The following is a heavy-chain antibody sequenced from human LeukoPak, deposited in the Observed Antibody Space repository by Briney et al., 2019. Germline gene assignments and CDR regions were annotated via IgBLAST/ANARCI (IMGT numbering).Heavy chain of an antibody. CDR3: AELFGGGIVPAAVHA. CDR1: GFMFSSYA. CDR2: IGGSSDTT. D-gene: IGHD2-2*01. V-gene: IGHV3-23*01. Sequence: GGSLRLSCAASGFMFSSYAMGWVRQAPGKGLEWVSVIGGSSDTTYYATSVKGRFTISRDNSKNTVYLQMNSLRADDTAVYYCAELFGGGIVPAAVHAWGQGSLVTVSS. J-gene: IGHJ5*02.